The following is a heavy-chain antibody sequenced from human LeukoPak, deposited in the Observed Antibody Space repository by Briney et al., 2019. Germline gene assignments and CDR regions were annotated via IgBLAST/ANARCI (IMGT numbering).Heavy chain of an antibody. CDR3: ARAKYYDFRSGYPPSPSFDY. V-gene: IGHV3-64*02. J-gene: IGHJ4*02. CDR2: VSRDGLST. D-gene: IGHD3-3*01. Sequence: GGSLRLSCAASGSTFSIYAMHWVRQAPGKGLEYVSAVSRDGLSTYYVDSVKGRFTISRDNSKNTVYLQMDSLRAEDMAVYYCARAKYYDFRSGYPPSPSFDYWGQGTLVTVSA. CDR1: GSTFSIYA.